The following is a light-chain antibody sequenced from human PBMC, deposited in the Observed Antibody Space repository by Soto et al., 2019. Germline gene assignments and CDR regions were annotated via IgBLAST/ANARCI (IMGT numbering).Light chain of an antibody. Sequence: DIQMTQSPSSLSASVGDRVTITCRASQGISNYLAWYQQKPGKVPKLLIYAASTLQSGVPSRFSGSGSGTDFTLTNSSLQPEDVATYYCQKYNSAPLALTFGGGTKVEIK. J-gene: IGKJ4*01. CDR2: AAS. V-gene: IGKV1-27*01. CDR1: QGISNY. CDR3: QKYNSAPLALT.